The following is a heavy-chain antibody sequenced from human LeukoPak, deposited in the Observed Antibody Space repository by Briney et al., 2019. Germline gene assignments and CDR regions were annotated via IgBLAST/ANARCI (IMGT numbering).Heavy chain of an antibody. Sequence: SEALSLTCTVSGGSISSYYWSWIRQPPGKGLEWIGYIYYSGSTNYNPSLKSRVTISVDTSKNQFSLKLSSVTAADTAVYYCARAYSSSWYEFGYWGQGTLVTVSS. CDR3: ARAYSSSWYEFGY. CDR2: IYYSGST. D-gene: IGHD6-13*01. CDR1: GGSISSYY. J-gene: IGHJ4*02. V-gene: IGHV4-59*01.